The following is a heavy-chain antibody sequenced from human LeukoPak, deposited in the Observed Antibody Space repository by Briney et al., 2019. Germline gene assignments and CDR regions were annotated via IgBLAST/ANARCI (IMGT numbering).Heavy chain of an antibody. D-gene: IGHD3-10*02. CDR3: AELGITMIGGV. Sequence: GGSLRLSCVASGFTFNNAWMTWVRQAPGKGLEWVSYISSSGSTIYYADSVKGRFTISRDNAKNSLYLQMNSLRAEDTAVYYCAELGITMIGGVWGKGTTVTISS. J-gene: IGHJ6*04. V-gene: IGHV3-48*04. CDR2: ISSSGSTI. CDR1: GFTFNNAW.